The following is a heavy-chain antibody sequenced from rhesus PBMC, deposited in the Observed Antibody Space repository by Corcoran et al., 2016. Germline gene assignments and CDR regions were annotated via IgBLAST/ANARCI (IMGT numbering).Heavy chain of an antibody. V-gene: IGHV4-127*01. CDR1: GYSISSGYG. CDR3: ASAPPYNFWTGFPDY. D-gene: IGHD3-3*01. CDR2: IGGSSGST. Sequence: QVQLQESGPGLVKPSETLSLTCAVSGYSISSGYGWSWIRQPPGKGLEWIWYIGGSSGSTNYNPSLKSRVTISKDTSKNQFSLKLSSVTAADTAVYYCASAPPYNFWTGFPDYWGQGVLVTVSS. J-gene: IGHJ4*01.